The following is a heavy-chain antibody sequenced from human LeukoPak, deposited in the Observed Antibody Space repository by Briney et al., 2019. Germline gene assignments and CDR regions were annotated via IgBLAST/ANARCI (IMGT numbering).Heavy chain of an antibody. D-gene: IGHD6-13*01. Sequence: GGSLRLSCAASGFTFSSYGMHWVRQAPGKGLEWVAVISYDGSNKYYADSVKGRFTISRDNSKNTLYLQMNSLRAEDTAVYYCAKVSSSWYYYYYYMDVWGKGTTVTISS. CDR1: GFTFSSYG. V-gene: IGHV3-30*18. J-gene: IGHJ6*03. CDR3: AKVSSSWYYYYYYMDV. CDR2: ISYDGSNK.